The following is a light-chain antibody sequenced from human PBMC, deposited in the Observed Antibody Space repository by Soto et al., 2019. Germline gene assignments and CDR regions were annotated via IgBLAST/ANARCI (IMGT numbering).Light chain of an antibody. V-gene: IGKV3-20*01. CDR2: GAS. CDR1: QSVSSSY. Sequence: EIVLTQSPGTLSLSPGERATLSCRASQSVSSSYLAWYQQKPGQAPGLLIYGASTRATGIPDRFSGGGSGTDFTLTISRLEPEDFAVYYCQQYDTSPLTFGGGTKVQIK. J-gene: IGKJ4*01. CDR3: QQYDTSPLT.